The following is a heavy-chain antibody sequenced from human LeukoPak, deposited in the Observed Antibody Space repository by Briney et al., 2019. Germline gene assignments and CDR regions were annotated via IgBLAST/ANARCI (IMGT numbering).Heavy chain of an antibody. CDR2: IHYSGST. J-gene: IGHJ4*02. V-gene: IGHV4-59*08. Sequence: SETLSLTCTVSSGSTSFSYWSWIRQPPGKGLEWIGYIHYSGSTNYNPSLKSRVTISVDTSKNQFSLKLTSVTAADTAVYYCARLRAAPGEAHFDSWGQGTLVTVSS. D-gene: IGHD6-13*01. CDR1: SGSTSFSY. CDR3: ARLRAAPGEAHFDS.